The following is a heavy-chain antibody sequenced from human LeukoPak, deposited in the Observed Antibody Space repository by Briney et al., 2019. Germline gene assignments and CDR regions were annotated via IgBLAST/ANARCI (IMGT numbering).Heavy chain of an antibody. D-gene: IGHD3-10*01. CDR1: GGSISTYY. V-gene: IGHV4-59*01. CDR2: IFYGGST. CDR3: ARGTRYYYGSGSYQYYFDY. Sequence: SETLSLTCTVSGGSISTYYWSWIRQPPGKGLEWIAYIFYGGSTNYNPSLKSRVTISVDTSNNQFSLRLSSVAAADTAVYYCARGTRYYYGSGSYQYYFDYWGQGTLVTVSS. J-gene: IGHJ4*02.